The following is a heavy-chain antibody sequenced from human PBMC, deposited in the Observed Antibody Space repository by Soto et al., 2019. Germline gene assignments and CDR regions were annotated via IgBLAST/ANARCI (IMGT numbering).Heavy chain of an antibody. V-gene: IGHV1-18*01. J-gene: IGHJ4*02. CDR3: ARAKTTETTYY. D-gene: IGHD4-4*01. Sequence: GASVKVSCTASGYTFTSYGMSWVRQAPGQGLEWMGWISAYNGNTNYAQKLQGRVTMTTDTSTSTAYMELRSLRSDDTAVYYCARAKTTETTYYWGQGTLVTVSS. CDR2: ISAYNGNT. CDR1: GYTFTSYG.